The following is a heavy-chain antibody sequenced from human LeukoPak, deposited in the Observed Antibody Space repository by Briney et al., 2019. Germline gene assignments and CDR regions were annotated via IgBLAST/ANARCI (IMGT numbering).Heavy chain of an antibody. J-gene: IGHJ4*02. CDR2: ISGSGGST. D-gene: IGHD6-13*01. V-gene: IGHV3-23*01. CDR3: ARGSQQLVIDY. Sequence: GGSLRLSCAASGFTFSSYAMSWVRQAPGKGLEWVSAISGSGGSTYYADSVKGRFTISRDNAKNSLYLQTNSLRDEDTAMYYCARGSQQLVIDYWGQGTLVTVSS. CDR1: GFTFSSYA.